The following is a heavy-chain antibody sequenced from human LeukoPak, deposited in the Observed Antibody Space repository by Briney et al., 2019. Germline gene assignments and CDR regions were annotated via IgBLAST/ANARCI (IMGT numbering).Heavy chain of an antibody. V-gene: IGHV1-2*06. CDR3: ARDYSGYYTH. D-gene: IGHD3/OR15-3a*01. Sequence: ASVKVSCKASGYSFTDYYIHWVRQAPGQGLEWVGLIHPNSGDTFYAQKFRGRVTMTRDTSINTAYMELDRLTSDDTAVYYCARDYSGYYTHWAQGTLVTVS. CDR2: IHPNSGDT. J-gene: IGHJ4*02. CDR1: GYSFTDYY.